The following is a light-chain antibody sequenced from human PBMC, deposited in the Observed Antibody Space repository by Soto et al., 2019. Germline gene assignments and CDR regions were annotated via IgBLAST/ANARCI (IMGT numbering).Light chain of an antibody. CDR1: QSVSSSY. V-gene: IGKV3-20*01. Sequence: EIVLTQSPGTLSLSPGERATLSCRASQSVSSSYLAWYQQKACQSPRLLIYGASSRATGTPDRFSGSGSGTDFTLTISRLEPEDFAVYYCQQYGSSLSITFGQGTRLEIK. CDR3: QQYGSSLSIT. J-gene: IGKJ5*01. CDR2: GAS.